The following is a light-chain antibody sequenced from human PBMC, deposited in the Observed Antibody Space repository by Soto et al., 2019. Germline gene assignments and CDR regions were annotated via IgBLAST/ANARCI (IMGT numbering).Light chain of an antibody. CDR1: QGISSY. Sequence: IQMTQSPSTLSASVGDRVTITCRASQGISSYLAWYQQKPGKAPKLLIYAASTLQSGVPSRFSGSGSGTDFTLTISCLQSEDFATYYCQQYYSYPTFGQGTRLEIK. V-gene: IGKV1-8*01. CDR2: AAS. J-gene: IGKJ5*01. CDR3: QQYYSYPT.